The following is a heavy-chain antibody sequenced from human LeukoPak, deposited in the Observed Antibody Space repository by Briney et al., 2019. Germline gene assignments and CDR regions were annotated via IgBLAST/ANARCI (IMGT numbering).Heavy chain of an antibody. Sequence: GGSLRLSCAASGFTFSNYWMSWVRQAPGKGLEWVASINEDGSAKYYMDSVKGRFTISRDNAKNSMDLQMNSLRAEDTAVYYCARGRNNFRYWGQGTLVTVSS. CDR3: ARGRNNFRY. V-gene: IGHV3-7*01. D-gene: IGHD1-20*01. CDR1: GFTFSNYW. J-gene: IGHJ4*02. CDR2: INEDGSAK.